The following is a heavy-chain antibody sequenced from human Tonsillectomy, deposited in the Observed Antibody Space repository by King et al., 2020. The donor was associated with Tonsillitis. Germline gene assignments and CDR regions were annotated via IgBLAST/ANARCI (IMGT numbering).Heavy chain of an antibody. D-gene: IGHD3-16*01. Sequence: VQLVESGGGLVQPGGSLRLSCAASGFTFSSYSMNWVRQAPGKGLEWVSYISSSSSTIYYADSVKGRFTISRDNAKNSLYLQMNNLRGEDTAVYYCARTPSPRGPGYWGQGTLVPVSS. CDR1: GFTFSSYS. CDR3: ARTPSPRGPGY. J-gene: IGHJ4*02. CDR2: ISSSSSTI. V-gene: IGHV3-48*01.